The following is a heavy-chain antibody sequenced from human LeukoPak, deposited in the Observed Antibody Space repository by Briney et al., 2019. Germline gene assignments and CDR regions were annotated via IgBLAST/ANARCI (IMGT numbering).Heavy chain of an antibody. CDR2: IIPIFGTA. D-gene: IGHD2-21*01. CDR1: GGTFSSYA. CDR3: ARGMVVALSRYYYYGVDV. V-gene: IGHV1-69*13. Sequence: GASVKVSCKASGGTFSSYAISWVRQAPGQGLEWMGGIIPIFGTANYAQKFQGRVTITADESTSTAYMELSSLRSEDTAVYYCARGMVVALSRYYYYGVDVWGQGTTVTVSS. J-gene: IGHJ6*02.